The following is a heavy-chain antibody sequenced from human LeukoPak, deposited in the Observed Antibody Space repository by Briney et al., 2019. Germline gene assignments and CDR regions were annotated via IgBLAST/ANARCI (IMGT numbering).Heavy chain of an antibody. J-gene: IGHJ4*02. CDR1: GFTLGNYA. Sequence: PGGSLRLSCAASGFTLGNYAMSWVRQAPGKGLEWVSSMSSSGGSTYYADSVKGRFTFSRDNPKNTLYLQMNSLRAGDTAVYYCAKSSYYDTSGFYREYYFDYWGQGTLVTVSS. D-gene: IGHD3-22*01. CDR2: MSSSGGST. V-gene: IGHV3-23*01. CDR3: AKSSYYDTSGFYREYYFDY.